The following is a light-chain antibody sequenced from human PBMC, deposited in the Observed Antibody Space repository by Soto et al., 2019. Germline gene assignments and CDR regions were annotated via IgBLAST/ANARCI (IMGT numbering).Light chain of an antibody. Sequence: DIQMTQSPSSLSASVGDRVTFTCRASQSISGYLNWYQQKPGKAPTLLMYETSTLQSGVPSRFSGSGSRTDFTLTINSLQPEDFATYYCQQSYSTPTFGQGTRLEIK. CDR3: QQSYSTPT. V-gene: IGKV1-39*01. CDR2: ETS. CDR1: QSISGY. J-gene: IGKJ5*01.